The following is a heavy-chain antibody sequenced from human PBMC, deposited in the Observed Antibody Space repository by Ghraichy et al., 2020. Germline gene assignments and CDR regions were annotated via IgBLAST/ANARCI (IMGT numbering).Heavy chain of an antibody. Sequence: GGSLRLSCAASAFTVSTNYMSWVRQAAGKGLEWVSVIYSGGSTFYADSVKGRFTISRDNSKNTLYLQMNSLRAEDTAVYYCARGACSGGYCYSADWGQGTLVTVSS. CDR1: AFTVSTNY. CDR3: ARGACSGGYCYSAD. D-gene: IGHD2-15*01. CDR2: IYSGGST. V-gene: IGHV3-66*01. J-gene: IGHJ4*02.